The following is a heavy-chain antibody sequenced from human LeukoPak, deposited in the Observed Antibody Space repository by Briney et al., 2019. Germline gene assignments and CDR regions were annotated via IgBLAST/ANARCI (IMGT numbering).Heavy chain of an antibody. D-gene: IGHD1-26*01. Sequence: GGPLRLSCAASGFTLSSYWMHWVRQAPGKGLVWVSRINADGSSTSYADAVKGRFTISRDNAKNTLYLQMNSLRAEDTAVYYCARESSWAPDYWGQGTLVTVSS. V-gene: IGHV3-74*01. J-gene: IGHJ4*02. CDR1: GFTLSSYW. CDR2: INADGSST. CDR3: ARESSWAPDY.